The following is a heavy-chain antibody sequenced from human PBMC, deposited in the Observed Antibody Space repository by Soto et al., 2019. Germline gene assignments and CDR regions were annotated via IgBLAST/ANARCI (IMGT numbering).Heavy chain of an antibody. CDR2: IDPSDSYT. V-gene: IGHV5-10-1*01. CDR1: GYSFTSYW. CDR3: ASSTLCGGDCYRTGDYYYGMDV. D-gene: IGHD2-21*02. J-gene: IGHJ6*02. Sequence: GESLKISCKGSGYSFTSYWISWVRQMPGKGLEWRGRIDPSDSYTNYSPSFQGHVTISADKSISTAYLQWSSLKASDTAMYYCASSTLCGGDCYRTGDYYYGMDVWGQGTTVTVSS.